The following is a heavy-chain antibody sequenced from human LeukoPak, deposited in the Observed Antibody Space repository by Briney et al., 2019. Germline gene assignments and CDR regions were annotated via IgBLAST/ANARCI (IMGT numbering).Heavy chain of an antibody. J-gene: IGHJ4*02. Sequence: PSETLSLTCTVSGGSINTKTHYWACIRQTPGKGLEWIGSVFYNGNTYYNLSLKSRVTISVDTSKNQFSLRLTSVTAADTAVYYCAKHGEDDSGYYADFFDHYGQGTLVTVSS. CDR3: AKHGEDDSGYYADFFDH. CDR2: VFYNGNT. V-gene: IGHV4-39*01. CDR1: GGSINTKTHY. D-gene: IGHD3-22*01.